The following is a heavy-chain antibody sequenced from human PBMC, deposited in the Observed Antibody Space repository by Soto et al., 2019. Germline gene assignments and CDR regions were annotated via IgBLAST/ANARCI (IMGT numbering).Heavy chain of an antibody. CDR3: ARGGVYDFWSGYYWVHYAFDI. D-gene: IGHD3-3*01. V-gene: IGHV4-61*01. CDR1: GGSVSSGSYY. J-gene: IGHJ3*02. CDR2: IYYSGST. Sequence: ASETLSLTCTVSGGSVSSGSYYWSWIRQPPGKGLEWIGYIYYSGSTNYNPSLKSRVTISVDTSKNQFSLKLSSVTAADTAVYYCARGGVYDFWSGYYWVHYAFDIWGQGTMVTVSS.